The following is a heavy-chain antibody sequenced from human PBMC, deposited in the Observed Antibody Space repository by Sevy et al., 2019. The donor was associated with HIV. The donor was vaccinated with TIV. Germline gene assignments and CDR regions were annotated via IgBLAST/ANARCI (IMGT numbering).Heavy chain of an antibody. CDR1: GFTFSSYA. CDR3: ARDGSSGGLFLKYYYYFGMDV. V-gene: IGHV3-30*04. CDR2: ISYDGNNK. J-gene: IGHJ6*02. Sequence: GGYLRLSCAASGFTFSSYAMHWVRQAPGKGLEWVAVISYDGNNKYHSDSVKDRFTISRDNSKNTLYLQMNSLRAEDTAVYYCARDGSSGGLFLKYYYYFGMDVWGQGTTVTVSS. D-gene: IGHD3-16*01.